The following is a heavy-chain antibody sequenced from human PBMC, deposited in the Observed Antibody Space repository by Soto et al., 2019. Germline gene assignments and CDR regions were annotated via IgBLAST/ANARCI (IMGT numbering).Heavy chain of an antibody. CDR3: ARTQTNDY. CDR1: GYTFTGYY. V-gene: IGHV1-2*02. Sequence: ASVKVSCKASGYTFTGYYIHWVRQAPGQGLEWMGWINTNSGGTNYAQKFQGRVTMTRDTSISTAYMELSRMTSDDTAVYYCARTQTNDYWGQGTLVTVSS. CDR2: INTNSGGT. J-gene: IGHJ4*02.